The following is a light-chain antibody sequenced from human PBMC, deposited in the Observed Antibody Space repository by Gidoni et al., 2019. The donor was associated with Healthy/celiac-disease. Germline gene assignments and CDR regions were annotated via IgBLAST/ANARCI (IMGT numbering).Light chain of an antibody. Sequence: SYDLTHPPSVSVSPGQTARITCSGYALPNKYAYSYQQTPGQAPVLVIYKDSERPSGIPERFSGYSSGTTVTLTISGVQGEDEADYYWQSADSSGTYVVFGGGTKLTVL. CDR3: QSADSSGTYVV. V-gene: IGLV3-25*03. CDR2: KDS. CDR1: ALPNKY. J-gene: IGLJ2*01.